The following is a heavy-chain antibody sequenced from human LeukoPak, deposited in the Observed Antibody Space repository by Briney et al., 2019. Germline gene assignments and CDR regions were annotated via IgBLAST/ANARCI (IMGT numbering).Heavy chain of an antibody. CDR1: GGSLSTHH. J-gene: IGHJ4*02. D-gene: IGHD2-21*02. CDR3: ARAAARYCGGDCSGFDY. Sequence: SETLSLTCVVSGGSLSTHHWSWIRQSPGRGLEWIGYISDSGSTNYNPSLKSRVTISVDTSKNQFSLMLSSVTAADTAVYYCARAAARYCGGDCSGFDYWGQGTLVTVSS. V-gene: IGHV4-59*11. CDR2: ISDSGST.